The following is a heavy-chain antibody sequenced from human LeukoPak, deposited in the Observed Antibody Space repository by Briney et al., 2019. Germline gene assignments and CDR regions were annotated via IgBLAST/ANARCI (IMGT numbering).Heavy chain of an antibody. CDR1: GFTFSDYY. D-gene: IGHD3-22*01. Sequence: GGSLRLSCAASGFTFSDYYMSWLRQAPGKGLEWVSYISSSGSTIYYADSVKGRFTISRDNAKNSLYLQMNSLRAEDTAVYYCVGDYDSSGYAIDYWGQGTLVTVSS. V-gene: IGHV3-11*01. CDR2: ISSSGSTI. J-gene: IGHJ4*02. CDR3: VGDYDSSGYAIDY.